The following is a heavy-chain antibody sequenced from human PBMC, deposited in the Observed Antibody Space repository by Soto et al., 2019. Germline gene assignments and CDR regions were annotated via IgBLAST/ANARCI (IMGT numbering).Heavy chain of an antibody. CDR3: ARSGHLLDY. CDR2: INHTGHT. Sequence: QVQLQQWGAGLLKPSETLSLTCAVYGGSFNDYYWSWIRQPPGKGLEWIGEINHTGHTNYNPSLKRRVTISVDTAKNPFPLKLCSVTAADTAVYYCARSGHLLDYWGQGILVTVSS. D-gene: IGHD3-10*01. J-gene: IGHJ4*02. V-gene: IGHV4-34*01. CDR1: GGSFNDYY.